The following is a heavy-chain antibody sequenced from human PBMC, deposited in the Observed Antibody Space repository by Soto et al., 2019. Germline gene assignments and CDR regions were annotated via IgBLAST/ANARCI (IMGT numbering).Heavy chain of an antibody. CDR1: GFTFTNAW. CDR3: TPGGVPAAAKGYYYYAMDV. J-gene: IGHJ6*02. D-gene: IGHD2-2*01. Sequence: EVQLVESGGGLVKPGVSLRLSCAASGFTFTNAWMNWVRQAPGKGLEWVGRIKSKTDGGTADYAAPVKGRFTISRDDSRTTLYLQMNSLKAEDTAVSDCTPGGVPAAAKGYYYYAMDVWGQGTTVTVSS. V-gene: IGHV3-15*07. CDR2: IKSKTDGGTA.